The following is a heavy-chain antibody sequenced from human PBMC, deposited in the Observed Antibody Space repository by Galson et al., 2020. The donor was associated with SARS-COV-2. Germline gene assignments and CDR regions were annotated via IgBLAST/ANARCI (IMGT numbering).Heavy chain of an antibody. D-gene: IGHD3-16*01. V-gene: IGHV3-30*18. CDR2: ISYEGSIK. CDR3: AKEKEVLHLHYYAMDV. Sequence: GGSLRLSCAVSGFTFNNHGIHWVRQAPGKGLEWVALISYEGSIKHYADSVKGRFTIARESSKNTVFLHINSLRPDDTAVYYCAKEKEVLHLHYYAMDVWGQGTTVTVSS. CDR1: GFTFNNHG. J-gene: IGHJ6*02.